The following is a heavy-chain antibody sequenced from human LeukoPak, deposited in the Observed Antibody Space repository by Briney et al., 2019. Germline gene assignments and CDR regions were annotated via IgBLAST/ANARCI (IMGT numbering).Heavy chain of an antibody. CDR1: GFIFSSYS. J-gene: IGHJ6*04. CDR2: ITSSSSYI. V-gene: IGHV3-21*01. CDR3: AELGITMIGGV. D-gene: IGHD3-10*02. Sequence: GGSLRLSCTASGFIFSSYSMNWVRQAPGKGLEWVSSITSSSSYIYYADSVKGRFTISRDNAKNSLFLQMNSLRAEDTAVYYCAELGITMIGGVWGKGTTVTISS.